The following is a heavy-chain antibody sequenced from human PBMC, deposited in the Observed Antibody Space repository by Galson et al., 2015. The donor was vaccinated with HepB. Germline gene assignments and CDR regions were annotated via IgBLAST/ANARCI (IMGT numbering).Heavy chain of an antibody. Sequence: SLRLSCAGSGFGFGHYAMSWARQAPGKGLEWLSAISGASGSTYYANSVRGRLTIARDNSKNTLYLQMNGLRAEDTAVYYCAKGSDYYGSGTYYNGALYSDHWGQGTLVTVSS. CDR1: GFGFGHYA. CDR3: AKGSDYYGSGTYYNGALYSDH. J-gene: IGHJ4*02. V-gene: IGHV3-23*01. D-gene: IGHD3-10*01. CDR2: ISGASGST.